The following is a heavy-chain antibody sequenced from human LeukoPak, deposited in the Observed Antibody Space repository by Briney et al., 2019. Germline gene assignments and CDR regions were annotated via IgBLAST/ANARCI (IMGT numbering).Heavy chain of an antibody. V-gene: IGHV1-2*04. CDR1: GYTFTGYY. J-gene: IGHJ4*02. Sequence: ASVKVSCKASGYTFTGYYMHWVRQAPGQGLEWMGWINPNSGGTNYAQKFQGWVTMTWDTSISTAYMELSRLRSDDTAVYFCVGGYTYAYFDYWGQGTLVTVSS. CDR2: INPNSGGT. D-gene: IGHD5-18*01. CDR3: VGGYTYAYFDY.